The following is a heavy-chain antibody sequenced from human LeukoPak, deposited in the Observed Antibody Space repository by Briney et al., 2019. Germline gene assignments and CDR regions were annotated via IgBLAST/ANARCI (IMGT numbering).Heavy chain of an antibody. CDR1: GDTFSNYA. V-gene: IGHV1-69*06. CDR2: IIPIFGTA. CDR3: AGIPVFGVVLHQEPV. J-gene: IGHJ6*04. Sequence: SVKVSCKASGDTFSNYAISWVRQAPGQGLEWMGGIIPIFGTAKYAQKFQGRVTITADTSTSTAYMELSSLRSEDTAVYFCAGIPVFGVVLHQEPVWGKGTTVTVSS. D-gene: IGHD3-3*01.